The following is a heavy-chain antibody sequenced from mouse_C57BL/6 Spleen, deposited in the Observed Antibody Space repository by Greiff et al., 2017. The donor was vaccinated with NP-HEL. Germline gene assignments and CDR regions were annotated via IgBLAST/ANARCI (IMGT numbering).Heavy chain of an antibody. Sequence: QVQLQQPGAELVKPGASVKLSCKASGYTFTSYWMQWVKQRPGQGLEWIGEIDPSDSYTNYNQKFKGKATLTVDTSSSTAYMQLSSLTSEDSAVYDCARNYYGSSYEKNWFADWGQGTLVTVSA. CDR3: ARNYYGSSYEKNWFAD. J-gene: IGHJ3*01. CDR1: GYTFTSYW. CDR2: IDPSDSYT. D-gene: IGHD1-1*01. V-gene: IGHV1-50*01.